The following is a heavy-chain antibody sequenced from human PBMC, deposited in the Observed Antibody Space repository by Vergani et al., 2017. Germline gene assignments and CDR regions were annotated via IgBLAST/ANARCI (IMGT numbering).Heavy chain of an antibody. J-gene: IGHJ5*02. CDR1: GYSFTSYW. V-gene: IGHV5-51*01. CDR3: AIVVVPAATYNWFDP. CDR2: IYPGDSDT. D-gene: IGHD2-2*01. Sequence: EVQLVQSGAEVKTPGESLKISCKGSGYSFTSYWIGWVRQMPGKGLECMGIIYPGDSDTRYSPSFQGQVTISADKSISTAYLQWSSLKASDTAMYYCAIVVVPAATYNWFDPWGQGTLVTVSS.